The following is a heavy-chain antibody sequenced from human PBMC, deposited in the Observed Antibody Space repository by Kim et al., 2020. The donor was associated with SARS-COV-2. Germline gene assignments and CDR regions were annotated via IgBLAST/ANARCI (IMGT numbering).Heavy chain of an antibody. CDR3: AKVGGSGSYYYFYYYYGMDV. V-gene: IGHV3-30*18. CDR2: ISYDGSNK. CDR1: GFTFSSYG. D-gene: IGHD1-26*01. Sequence: GGSLRLSCAASGFTFSSYGMHWVRQAPGKGLEWVAVISYDGSNKYYADSVKGRFTISRDNSKNTLYLQMNSLRAEDTAVYYCAKVGGSGSYYYFYYYYGMDVWGQGTTVTVSS. J-gene: IGHJ6*02.